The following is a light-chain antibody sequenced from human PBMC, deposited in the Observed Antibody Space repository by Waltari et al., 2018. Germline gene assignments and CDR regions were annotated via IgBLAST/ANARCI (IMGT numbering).Light chain of an antibody. J-gene: IGLJ3*02. CDR3: ATWDGSLRV. CDR1: TSNIGSRH. Sequence: QSGLTQPPSLSAAPGQDVAISCSGGTSNIGSRHVSGYQQVPGTAPKLLIYDNNQRPSGIPDRFSGSRSDTSATLAITGLQTGDEADYYCATWDGSLRVFGGGTRLTVL. CDR2: DNN. V-gene: IGLV1-51*01.